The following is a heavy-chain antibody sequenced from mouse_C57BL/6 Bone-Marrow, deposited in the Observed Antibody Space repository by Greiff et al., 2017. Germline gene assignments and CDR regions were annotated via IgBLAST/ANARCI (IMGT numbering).Heavy chain of an antibody. J-gene: IGHJ2*01. CDR3: ARGKGQLRLYYFDY. CDR1: GFTFSSYA. CDR2: ISDGGSYT. V-gene: IGHV5-4*03. D-gene: IGHD3-2*02. Sequence: EVMLVESGGGLVKPGGSLKLSCAASGFTFSSYAMSWVRQTPEKRLEWVATISDGGSYTYYPDNVKGRFTISRDNSKNNLYLQMSHLKSEDTAMYYCARGKGQLRLYYFDYWGQGTTLTVSS.